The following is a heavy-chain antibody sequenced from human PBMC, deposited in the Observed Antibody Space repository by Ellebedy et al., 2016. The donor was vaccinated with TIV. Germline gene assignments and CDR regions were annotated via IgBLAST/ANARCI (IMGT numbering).Heavy chain of an antibody. D-gene: IGHD2-8*02. CDR3: ARDIVSTGGFWDY. J-gene: IGHJ4*02. CDR1: GGSFSGYY. CDR2: INHSGST. V-gene: IGHV4-34*01. Sequence: MPSETLSLTCAVYGGSFSGYYWSWIRQPPGKGLEWIGEINHSGSTNYNPSLKSRVPISVDTSKNQFSLKLSSVTAADTAVYYCARDIVSTGGFWDYWGQGTLVTVSS.